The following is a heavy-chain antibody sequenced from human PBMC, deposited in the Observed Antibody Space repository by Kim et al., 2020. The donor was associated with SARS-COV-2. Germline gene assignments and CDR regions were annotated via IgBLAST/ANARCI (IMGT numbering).Heavy chain of an antibody. CDR3: ARLGIAIDY. J-gene: IGHJ4*02. V-gene: IGHV4-39*01. CDR2: IYYSGST. CDR1: GGSISSSSYY. Sequence: SETLSLTCTVSGGSISSSSYYWGWIRQPPGKGLEWIGSIYYSGSTYYNPSLKSRVTISVDTSKNQFSLKLSSVTAADTAVYYCARLGIAIDYWGQGTLVTVSS. D-gene: IGHD6-13*01.